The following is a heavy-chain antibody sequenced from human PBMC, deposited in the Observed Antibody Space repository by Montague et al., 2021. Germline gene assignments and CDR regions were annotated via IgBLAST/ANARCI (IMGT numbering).Heavy chain of an antibody. CDR1: GGSISTYY. CDR3: ARYGVSSWYRELDGFDI. Sequence: SETLSLTCTVSGGSISTYYWSWIRQPPGKGLEWIGYIYYIGSTNYNPSLKSRVTVSVDTSKNQFSLKLSSVTAADTAVYYCARYGVSSWYRELDGFDIWGQGTLVTVSS. CDR2: IYYIGST. D-gene: IGHD6-13*01. J-gene: IGHJ3*02. V-gene: IGHV4-59*08.